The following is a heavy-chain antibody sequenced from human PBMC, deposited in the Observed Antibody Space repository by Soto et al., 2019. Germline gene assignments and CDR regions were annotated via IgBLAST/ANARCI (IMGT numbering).Heavy chain of an antibody. CDR2: IDYTGRT. D-gene: IGHD3-10*02. Sequence: QVQLQESGPRLVKPSETLSLTCSVSGAPITSGHPYWTWIRQPPGKGLEWIGYIDYTGRTFYNSSLSSRVAISMDTSKNHFSLKVTSVTAADTAMYYCARDLCDIVVIPDAPGWFDPWGHGTLVTVSS. J-gene: IGHJ5*02. CDR1: GAPITSGHPY. V-gene: IGHV4-30-4*08. CDR3: ARDLCDIVVIPDAPGWFDP.